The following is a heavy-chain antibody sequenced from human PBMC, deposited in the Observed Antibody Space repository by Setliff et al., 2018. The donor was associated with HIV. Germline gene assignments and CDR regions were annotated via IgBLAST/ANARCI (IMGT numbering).Heavy chain of an antibody. CDR3: GTYYYGSGKIDY. J-gene: IGHJ4*02. V-gene: IGHV3-23*01. Sequence: GGSLRLSCAASGFSFSNYAMSWVRQAPGKGLEWVSAISNSSPGNTYYADSVRGRFTISRDNSKNTLFLQMNSLRAEDTAVYYCGTYYYGSGKIDYWGQGTLVTVSS. CDR1: GFSFSNYA. CDR2: ISNSSPGNT. D-gene: IGHD3-10*01.